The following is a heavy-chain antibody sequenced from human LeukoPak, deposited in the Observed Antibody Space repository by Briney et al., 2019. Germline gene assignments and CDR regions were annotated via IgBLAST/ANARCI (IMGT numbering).Heavy chain of an antibody. V-gene: IGHV5-51*01. CDR2: IYPGDSDT. CDR1: GYSFTSYW. J-gene: IGHJ5*02. CDR3: ARIEGKYYDSSGYYYSYWFDP. D-gene: IGHD3-22*01. Sequence: GESLKISCKGSGYSFTSYWIGWVRQMPGQGLEWMGIIYPGDSDTRYSPSFQGQVTISAGKSISTAYLQWSSLKASDTAMYYCARIEGKYYDSSGYYYSYWFDPWGQGTLVTVSS.